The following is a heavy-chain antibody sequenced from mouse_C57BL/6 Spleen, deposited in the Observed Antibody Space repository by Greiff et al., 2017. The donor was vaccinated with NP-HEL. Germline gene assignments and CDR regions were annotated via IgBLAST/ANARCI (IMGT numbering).Heavy chain of an antibody. CDR3: AGSDGYFDG. CDR2: IWRGGST. CDR1: GFSLTSYG. D-gene: IGHD2-3*01. J-gene: IGHJ2*01. Sequence: QVQLQQSGPGLVQPSPSLSITCTVSGFSLTSYGVHWVRQSPGKGLEWLGVIWRGGSTDYNAAFISRLSISKDNSKSQVFFKMNSLQADDTAIYYCAGSDGYFDGWGKGTTLTVSS. V-gene: IGHV2-2*01.